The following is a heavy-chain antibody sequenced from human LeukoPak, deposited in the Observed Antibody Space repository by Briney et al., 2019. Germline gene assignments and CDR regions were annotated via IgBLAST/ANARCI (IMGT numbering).Heavy chain of an antibody. J-gene: IGHJ5*02. CDR3: ARACSSTSCLRFDP. CDR2: INPNSGGI. D-gene: IGHD2-2*01. CDR1: GYTFTGYY. V-gene: IGHV1-2*02. Sequence: GASVKVSCKASGYTFTGYYMHWVRQAPGQELEWMGWINPNSGGINYAQKFQGRVTMTRDTSISTAYMELSRLRSDDTAVYYCARACSSTSCLRFDPWGQGTLVTVSS.